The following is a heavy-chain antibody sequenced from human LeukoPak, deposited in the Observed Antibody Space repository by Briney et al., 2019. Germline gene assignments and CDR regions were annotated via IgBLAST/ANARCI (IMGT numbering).Heavy chain of an antibody. V-gene: IGHV1-2*02. Sequence: ASVKVSCKPSGYTFTGYYIHWVRQAPGQGLEWMGWINPNSGGTSCAQKFQGRVTMTRDTSISTAYMELSRLRSDDTAVYYCARDPTEISRSYYYDSSSLGASDIWGQGTMVTVSS. D-gene: IGHD3-22*01. CDR2: INPNSGGT. J-gene: IGHJ3*02. CDR1: GYTFTGYY. CDR3: ARDPTEISRSYYYDSSSLGASDI.